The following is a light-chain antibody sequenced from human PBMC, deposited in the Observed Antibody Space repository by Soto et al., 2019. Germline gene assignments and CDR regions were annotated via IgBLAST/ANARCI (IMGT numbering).Light chain of an antibody. CDR1: QSVTSTY. J-gene: IGKJ2*01. CDR3: QLYGRSPPFT. V-gene: IGKV3-20*01. CDR2: GTS. Sequence: EIVLSESPGTLYLSPGQIETLSCKASQSVTSTYRAWYQQNPGQAPRLLIYGTSSKATGIQDQFSGSWSGTDFALTSSRLESQDLAVYFCQLYGRSPPFTVGQATKVEI.